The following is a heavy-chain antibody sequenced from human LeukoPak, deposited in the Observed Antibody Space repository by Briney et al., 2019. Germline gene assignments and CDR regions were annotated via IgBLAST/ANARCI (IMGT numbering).Heavy chain of an antibody. CDR3: AKFAQRNCSGGSCHPFDY. Sequence: PVGSLRLSCAASVFSFSGYEVSWGRQAPGKGREWVSYIIISGITIYYADSVKGRFSISRENAKNTLYLQMNSLRAEDTAAYYSAKFAQRNCSGGSCHPFDYWGQGTLVTVYS. CDR2: IIISGITI. V-gene: IGHV3-48*03. J-gene: IGHJ4*02. CDR1: VFSFSGYE. D-gene: IGHD2-15*01.